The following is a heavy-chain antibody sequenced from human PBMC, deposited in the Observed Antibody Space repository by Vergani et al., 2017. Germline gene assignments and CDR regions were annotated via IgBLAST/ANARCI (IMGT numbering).Heavy chain of an antibody. D-gene: IGHD3-3*01. CDR2: IIPIFGTA. V-gene: IGHV1-69*13. Sequence: QVQLVQSGAEVKKPGASVKVSCKASGYTFTSYGISWVRQAPGQGLEWMGGIIPIFGTANYAQKFQGRVTITADESTSTAYMELSSLRSEDTAVYYCASRDITIFGVVIIRGYYYYGMDVWGQGTTVTVSS. J-gene: IGHJ6*02. CDR3: ASRDITIFGVVIIRGYYYYGMDV. CDR1: GYTFTSYG.